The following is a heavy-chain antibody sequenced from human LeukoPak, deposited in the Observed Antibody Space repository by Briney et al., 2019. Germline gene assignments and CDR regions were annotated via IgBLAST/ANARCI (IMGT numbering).Heavy chain of an antibody. CDR3: ARESSEYYDSSGYPIIDY. CDR1: GFTFSSYS. D-gene: IGHD3-22*01. Sequence: GGSLRLSCAASGFTFSSYSMNWVRQAPGKGLEWVSSISSSSSYIYYADSVKGRFTISRDNAKDSLYLQMNSLRAEDTAVYYCARESSEYYDSSGYPIIDYWGQGTLVTVSS. J-gene: IGHJ4*02. V-gene: IGHV3-21*01. CDR2: ISSSSSYI.